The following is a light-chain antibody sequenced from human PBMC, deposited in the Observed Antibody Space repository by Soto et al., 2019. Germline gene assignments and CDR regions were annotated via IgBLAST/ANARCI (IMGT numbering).Light chain of an antibody. CDR3: HQSYSTPPT. V-gene: IGKV1-39*01. J-gene: IGKJ1*01. CDR1: QTISSW. Sequence: DIQMTQSPSTLSGSVGDRVTITCRASQTISSWLAWYQQKPGKAAKLLIYAASSLQSGVTSRFSRSGAGTDFTLTISSLQPDDFATCYCHQSYSTPPTFGNANKVEI. CDR2: AAS.